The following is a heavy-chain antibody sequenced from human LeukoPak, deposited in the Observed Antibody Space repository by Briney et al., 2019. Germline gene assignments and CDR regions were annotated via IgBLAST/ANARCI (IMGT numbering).Heavy chain of an antibody. Sequence: PSETLSLTCTVSGGSISSYYWSWIRQPPGKGLEWIGYIYYSGSTNYNPSLRSRVTISVDTSKNQFSPRLSSVTAADTAVYYCARGRRVPAAIYYYYYMDVWGKGTTVTISS. D-gene: IGHD2-2*01. CDR2: IYYSGST. CDR3: ARGRRVPAAIYYYYYMDV. CDR1: GGSISSYY. J-gene: IGHJ6*03. V-gene: IGHV4-59*01.